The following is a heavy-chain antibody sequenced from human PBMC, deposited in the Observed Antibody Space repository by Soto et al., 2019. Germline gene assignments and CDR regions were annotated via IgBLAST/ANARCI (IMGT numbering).Heavy chain of an antibody. Sequence: EVQLVESGGGLVKPGGSLRLSCAASGFTFSSYSMNWVRQAPGKGLEWVSSISSSSSYIYYADSVKGRFTISRDNAKNSMYLQKNSLRGEDKAVYYCGRGLGGGYCSSTSCLDAFDIWGQGTMVTVSS. V-gene: IGHV3-21*01. CDR2: ISSSSSYI. D-gene: IGHD2-2*01. J-gene: IGHJ3*02. CDR1: GFTFSSYS. CDR3: GRGLGGGYCSSTSCLDAFDI.